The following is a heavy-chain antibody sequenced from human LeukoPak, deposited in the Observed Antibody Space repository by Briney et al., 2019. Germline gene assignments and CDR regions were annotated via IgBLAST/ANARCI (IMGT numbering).Heavy chain of an antibody. V-gene: IGHV4-34*01. J-gene: IGHJ4*02. CDR1: GGSFSGYC. CDR2: INHSGST. D-gene: IGHD5-24*01. Sequence: SETLSLTCAVYGGSFSGYCWSWIRQPPGKGLEWVGKINHSGSTNYNPSLKSRVTISVDTSKNQFSLKLSSVTAADTAVYYCARGLAAEMATYTFWGQGTLVTVSS. CDR3: ARGLAAEMATYTF.